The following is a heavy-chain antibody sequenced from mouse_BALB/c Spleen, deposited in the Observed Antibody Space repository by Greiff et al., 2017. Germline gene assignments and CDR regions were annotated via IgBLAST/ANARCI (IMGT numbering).Heavy chain of an antibody. CDR3: ARSGYYDYWYFDV. J-gene: IGHJ1*01. Sequence: EVHLVESGGGLVQPGGSLKLSCAASGFTFSSYTMSWVRQTPEKRLEWVAYISNGGGSTYYPDTVKGRFTISRDNAKNTLYLQMSSLKSEDTAMYYCARSGYYDYWYFDVWGAGTTVTVSS. CDR1: GFTFSSYT. CDR2: ISNGGGST. V-gene: IGHV5-12-2*01. D-gene: IGHD2-3*01.